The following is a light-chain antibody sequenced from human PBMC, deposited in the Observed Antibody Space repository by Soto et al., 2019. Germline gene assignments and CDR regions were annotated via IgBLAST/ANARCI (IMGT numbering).Light chain of an antibody. CDR1: QKIHNF. J-gene: IGKJ5*01. Sequence: DIQMTQSPSSLSASLGDRVTVTCRASQKIHNFVSWYQQKPGKAPKLLIYKASTLKSGVPSRFSGSGSGTEFTLTISSLQPEDFATYYCQQLNSFPITFGQGTRLEIK. V-gene: IGKV1-17*01. CDR3: QQLNSFPIT. CDR2: KAS.